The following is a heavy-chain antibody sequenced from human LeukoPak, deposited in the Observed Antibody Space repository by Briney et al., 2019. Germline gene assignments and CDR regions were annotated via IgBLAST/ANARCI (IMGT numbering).Heavy chain of an antibody. V-gene: IGHV3-21*01. CDR3: ARDCSGGSCLDY. CDR2: ISSSSSYI. J-gene: IGHJ4*02. CDR1: GFTFSSYS. Sequence: GGSLRLSCAASGFTFSSYSMNWVRQAPGKGLEWVSSISSSSSYIYYADSVKGRFTISRDNAKNSLYLQMNSLRAGDTAVYYCARDCSGGSCLDYWGQGTLVTVSS. D-gene: IGHD2-15*01.